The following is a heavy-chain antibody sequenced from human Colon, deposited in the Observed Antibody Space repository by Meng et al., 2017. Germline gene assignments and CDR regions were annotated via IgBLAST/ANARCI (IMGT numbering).Heavy chain of an antibody. CDR1: GFSFNTYW. V-gene: IGHV5-51*01. D-gene: IGHD6-19*01. CDR2: IFPCESGII. J-gene: IGHJ4*02. CDR3: ARNGYSSGWSGHDY. Sequence: GESLKISFKGFGFSFNTYWIAWVRQVPGEGLEWMGLIFPCESGIIKYSPSFQGQVTISVDRSINTAFLQWSSLKASDTGIYYCARNGYSSGWSGHDYWGQGTLVTVSS.